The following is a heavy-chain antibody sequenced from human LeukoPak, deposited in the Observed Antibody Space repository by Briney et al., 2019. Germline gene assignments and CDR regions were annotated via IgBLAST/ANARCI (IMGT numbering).Heavy chain of an antibody. CDR2: IYESGST. V-gene: IGHV4-28*01. J-gene: IGHJ6*04. CDR3: ATRYYGTGSWGIYGMDV. Sequence: SETLSLTCAVSGYSISSSNWWGWIRQPPGKGLEWIGYIYESGSTYYNPSLKSRVTMSVDTSTNQFSLKLSSVTAADTAVYYCATRYYGTGSWGIYGMDVWGKGTTVTVSS. D-gene: IGHD3-10*01. CDR1: GYSISSSNW.